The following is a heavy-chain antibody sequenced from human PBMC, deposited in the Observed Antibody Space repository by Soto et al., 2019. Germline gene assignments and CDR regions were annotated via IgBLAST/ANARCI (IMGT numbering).Heavy chain of an antibody. CDR3: ASNGESYYYYGMDV. CDR1: GGTFSSSA. J-gene: IGHJ6*02. V-gene: IGHV1-69*12. CDR2: IIPIFGTA. D-gene: IGHD2-8*01. Sequence: QVQLVQSGAEVKKPGSSVKVSCKASGGTFSSSAISWVRQAPGQGLEWMGGIIPIFGTAEYAQKFQGRVPXTADESTSTDFMEVSSLRSEDTAVYYCASNGESYYYYGMDVWGQGTTVTVSS.